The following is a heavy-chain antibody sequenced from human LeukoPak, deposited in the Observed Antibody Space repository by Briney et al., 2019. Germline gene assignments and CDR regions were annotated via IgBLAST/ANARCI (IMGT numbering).Heavy chain of an antibody. D-gene: IGHD6-13*01. V-gene: IGHV3-23*01. CDR1: GFTFSTSA. CDR3: AKDRRSSSWYGYYFDY. CDR2: ISGSGGKT. J-gene: IGHJ4*02. Sequence: GGSLRLSCVASGFTFSTSAMSWVRQAPGKGLEWVSAISGSGGKTYYADSVKGRFTISRDNAKNSLYLQMNSLRAEDTALYYCAKDRRSSSWYGYYFDYWGQGTLVTVSS.